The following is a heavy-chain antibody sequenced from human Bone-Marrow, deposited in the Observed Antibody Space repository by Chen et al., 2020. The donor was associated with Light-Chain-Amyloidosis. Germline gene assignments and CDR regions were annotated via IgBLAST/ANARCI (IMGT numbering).Heavy chain of an antibody. CDR2: IKSDGSAT. J-gene: IGHJ4*02. CDR3: TRGDCTSTSCFLDF. Sequence: EVQLVESGGGLVQPGGSLRLSCAASGFTFHDYWLHSVRQVPGKGLVWVARIKSDGSATNYADSVKGRFTVSRDNAKNTLYLQMKSLRAEDTAVYYCTRGDCTSTSCFLDFWGQGTLVTVSS. CDR1: GFTFHDYW. V-gene: IGHV3-74*01. D-gene: IGHD2-2*01.